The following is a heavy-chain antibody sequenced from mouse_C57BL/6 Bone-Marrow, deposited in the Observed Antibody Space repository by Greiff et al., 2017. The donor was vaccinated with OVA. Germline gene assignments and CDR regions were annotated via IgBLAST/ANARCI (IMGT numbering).Heavy chain of an antibody. CDR2: IFPGSGST. J-gene: IGHJ1*03. Sequence: QVQLQQSGPELVKPGASVKISCKASGYTFTDYYINWVKQRPGQGLEWIGWIFPGSGSTYYNQKFKDKATLTVDKSSSTAYMQLSSLTSEDSAVYYCAREDYYGSSYDWYFDVWGTGTTVTVSS. CDR3: AREDYYGSSYDWYFDV. CDR1: GYTFTDYY. V-gene: IGHV1-75*01. D-gene: IGHD1-1*01.